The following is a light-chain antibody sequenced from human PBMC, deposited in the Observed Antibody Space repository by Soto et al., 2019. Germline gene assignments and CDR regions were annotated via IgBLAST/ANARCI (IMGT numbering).Light chain of an antibody. CDR3: QKYSSVPV. CDR1: QDIRNF. CDR2: AAS. J-gene: IGKJ3*01. Sequence: DIQMTQSPTSLSASVGDRVTITCRASQDIRNFVAWYQQKLGKAPKLLIYAASTLQSGVPSRFSGSGSGTDFTLTINSLQPEDVTTSSCQKYSSVPVFGPGTKVEIK. V-gene: IGKV1-27*01.